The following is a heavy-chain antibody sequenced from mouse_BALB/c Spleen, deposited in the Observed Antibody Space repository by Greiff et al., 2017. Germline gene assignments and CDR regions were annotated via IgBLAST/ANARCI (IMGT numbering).Heavy chain of an antibody. V-gene: IGHV5-12-2*01. Sequence: EVKLVESGGGLVQPGGSLKLSCAASGFTFSSYTMSWVRQTPEKRLEWVAYISNGGGSTYYPDTVKGRFTISRDNAKNTLYLQMSSLKSEDTAMYYCARHEDYGSFYYFDYWGQGTTLTVSS. D-gene: IGHD1-1*01. CDR2: ISNGGGST. CDR1: GFTFSSYT. CDR3: ARHEDYGSFYYFDY. J-gene: IGHJ2*01.